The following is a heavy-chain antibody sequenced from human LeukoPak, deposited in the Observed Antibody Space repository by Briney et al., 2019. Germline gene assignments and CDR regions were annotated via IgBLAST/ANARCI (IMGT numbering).Heavy chain of an antibody. CDR3: ARDLRGFDY. V-gene: IGHV1-69*05. D-gene: IGHD3-10*01. CDR2: IIPIFGKA. Sequence: GASVKVSCKGSGGTFSSYAISWVRQAPGQGREWRGGIIPIFGKANYAQKFQGRVTITTDESTSTAYMELSSLRSEDTAVYYCARDLRGFDYWGQGTLVTVSS. J-gene: IGHJ4*02. CDR1: GGTFSSYA.